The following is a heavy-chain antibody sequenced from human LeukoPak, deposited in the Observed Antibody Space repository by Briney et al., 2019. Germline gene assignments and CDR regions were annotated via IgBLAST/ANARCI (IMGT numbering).Heavy chain of an antibody. CDR1: GFTFGDYA. CDR2: IRSKAYGGTT. CDR3: TRSGYCSSTSCYSVV. D-gene: IGHD2-2*01. V-gene: IGHV3-49*03. Sequence: GGSLRLSCTASGFTFGDYAMSWFRQAPGKGLEWVGFIRSKAYGGTTEYAASVKGRFTISRDDSKSIAYLQMNSLKTEDTAVYYCTRSGYCSSTSCYSVVWGQGTLVTVSS. J-gene: IGHJ4*02.